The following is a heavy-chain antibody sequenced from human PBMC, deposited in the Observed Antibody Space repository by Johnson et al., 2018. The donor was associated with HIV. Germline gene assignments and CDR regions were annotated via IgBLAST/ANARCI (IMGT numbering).Heavy chain of an antibody. CDR3: ARKGGANDAVDI. V-gene: IGHV3-13*01. Sequence: VQLVESGGGLVQPGGSLRLSCAASGFTFSSYDMHWVRQATGKGLEWVSAIGTAGDTYYPGHVKGRFTISRENAKNSLYLQMNSLGARDTAVYYCARKGGANDAVDIWGQGTMVTVSS. J-gene: IGHJ3*02. CDR1: GFTFSSYD. D-gene: IGHD3-10*01. CDR2: IGTAGDT.